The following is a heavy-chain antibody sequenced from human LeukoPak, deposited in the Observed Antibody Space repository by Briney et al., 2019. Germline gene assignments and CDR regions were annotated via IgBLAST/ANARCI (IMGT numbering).Heavy chain of an antibody. CDR3: AREGGYYGSGSYFSY. CDR2: INPSGGST. CDR1: GYTFTDYY. D-gene: IGHD3-10*01. Sequence: ASVTVSFKASGYTFTDYYMHWVPQAPGQGPEWMGLINPSGGSTNYAQKFQGRVTMTRDTSTSTVYMELSSLRSEGTAVYYCAREGGYYGSGSYFSYWGQGTLVTVSS. J-gene: IGHJ4*02. V-gene: IGHV1-46*01.